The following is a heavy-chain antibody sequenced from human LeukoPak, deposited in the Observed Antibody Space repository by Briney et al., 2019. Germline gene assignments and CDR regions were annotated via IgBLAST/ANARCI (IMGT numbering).Heavy chain of an antibody. V-gene: IGHV1-46*01. D-gene: IGHD4-23*01. J-gene: IGHJ5*02. CDR2: INLSGGST. Sequence: ASVKVSCKASGYTFTSYHMHWVRQAPGQGLEWMGKINLSGGSTTYAQKFQGRVTMTRDTSTSTVYMELSSLRSEDTAVYYCLRERLVKNWFDPWGQGTLVTVSS. CDR3: LRERLVKNWFDP. CDR1: GYTFTSYH.